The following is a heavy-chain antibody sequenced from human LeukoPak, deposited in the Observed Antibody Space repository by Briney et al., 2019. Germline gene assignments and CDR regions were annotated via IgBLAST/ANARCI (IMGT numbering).Heavy chain of an antibody. Sequence: GASVKVSCKASGYTFTSYDINWVRQATGQGLEWMGWMNPNSGNTGYAQKFQGRVTMTRNTSIGTAYMELSSLGSEDTAVYYCAREGGRYCSGGSCMYYMDVWGKGTTVTISS. CDR3: AREGGRYCSGGSCMYYMDV. V-gene: IGHV1-8*01. CDR1: GYTFTSYD. J-gene: IGHJ6*03. CDR2: MNPNSGNT. D-gene: IGHD2-15*01.